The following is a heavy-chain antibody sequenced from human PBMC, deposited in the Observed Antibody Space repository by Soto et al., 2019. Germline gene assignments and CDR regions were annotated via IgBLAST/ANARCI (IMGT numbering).Heavy chain of an antibody. CDR2: ICYGGST. CDR1: GGSITGYC. V-gene: IGHV4-59*08. D-gene: IGHD2-2*01. CDR3: ERNRGGCTSTTCNNWFDP. Sequence: QVQLQESGPGLVKPSETLSLTCTVFGGSITGYCWSWIRQPPGKGLEWIGYICYGGSTNYNPSFSRRLTTSNDMSRNQLSLSLISVAAADTAVYYCERNRGGCTSTTCNNWFDPWGQGTLVTVSP. J-gene: IGHJ5*02.